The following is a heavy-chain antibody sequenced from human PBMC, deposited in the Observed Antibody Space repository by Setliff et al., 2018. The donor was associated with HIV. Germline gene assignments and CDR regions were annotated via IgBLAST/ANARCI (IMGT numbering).Heavy chain of an antibody. Sequence: PGGSLRLSCAASGFTFSSYSMNWVRQAPGKGLEWVSYISSSSSTIYYADSVKGRFTISRDNAKNSLYLQMNSLRAEDTAVYYCARVPVTAYWYFDLWGRGTLVTVPQ. CDR1: GFTFSSYS. J-gene: IGHJ2*01. D-gene: IGHD2-21*02. CDR2: ISSSSSTI. V-gene: IGHV3-48*01. CDR3: ARVPVTAYWYFDL.